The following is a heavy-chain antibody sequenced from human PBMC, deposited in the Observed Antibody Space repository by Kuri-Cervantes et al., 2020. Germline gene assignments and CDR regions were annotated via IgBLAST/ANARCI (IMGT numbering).Heavy chain of an antibody. Sequence: GESLKISCAASGFTFSSYGMHWVRQAPGKGLEWVAVISYDGSNKYYADSVKGRFTISRDNSKNTLYLQMNSLRAEDTAVYYCAKDQSCSSTSCYTGYYYYYGMDVWAQGTTVTVSS. J-gene: IGHJ6*02. D-gene: IGHD2-2*02. CDR2: ISYDGSNK. CDR3: AKDQSCSSTSCYTGYYYYYGMDV. V-gene: IGHV3-30*18. CDR1: GFTFSSYG.